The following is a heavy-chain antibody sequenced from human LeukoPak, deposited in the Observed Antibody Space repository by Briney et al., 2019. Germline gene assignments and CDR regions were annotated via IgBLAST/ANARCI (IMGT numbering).Heavy chain of an antibody. V-gene: IGHV3-21*01. D-gene: IGHD1-1*01. CDR1: GFTFSSYS. J-gene: IGHJ4*02. CDR2: ISSSSSYI. Sequence: GGSLRLSCAASGFTFSSYSMNWVRQAPGKGLEWVSSISSSSSYIYYADSVKGRFTISRDNAKNSLYLQMNSLRAEDTAVYYCASPGRSYFDYWGQGTPVTVSS. CDR3: ASPGRSYFDY.